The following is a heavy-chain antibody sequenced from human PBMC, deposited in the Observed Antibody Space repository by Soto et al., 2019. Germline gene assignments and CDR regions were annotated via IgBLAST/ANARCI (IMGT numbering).Heavy chain of an antibody. CDR1: GYTFTGYY. D-gene: IGHD2-8*01. CDR2: INPNSGGT. V-gene: IGHV1-2*04. Sequence: ASVKVSFKASGYTFTGYYMHWVRQAPGQGLEWMGWINPNSGGTNYAQKFQGWVTMTRDTSISTAYMELSRLRSDDTAVYYCARDRRYCTNGVCYLHNWFDPWAQGTLVTVSS. CDR3: ARDRRYCTNGVCYLHNWFDP. J-gene: IGHJ5*02.